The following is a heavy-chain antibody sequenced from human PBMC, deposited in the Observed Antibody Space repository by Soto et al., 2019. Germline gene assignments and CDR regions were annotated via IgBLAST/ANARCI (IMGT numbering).Heavy chain of an antibody. CDR1: GYTFTDYF. J-gene: IGHJ4*02. CDR2: ITPHSVGT. Sequence: VEMVQSGAEVKKPGASVRVSCKASGYTFTDYFIHWVRQAPGQVLEWMGWITPHSVGTNYAQKFQGRVSMTRDTSITTVYLDLSRLRSDDTATYYCARDTKIPANVIHDVRWGQGTLVTV. V-gene: IGHV1-2*02. D-gene: IGHD2-2*01. CDR3: ARDTKIPANVIHDVR.